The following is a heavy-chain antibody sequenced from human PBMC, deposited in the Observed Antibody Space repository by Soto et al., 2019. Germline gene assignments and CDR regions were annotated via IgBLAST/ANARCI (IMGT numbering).Heavy chain of an antibody. V-gene: IGHV3-53*01. CDR2: IYSGGST. CDR3: AILGGDYNGMDV. D-gene: IGHD3-16*01. CDR1: GFTVSSKY. J-gene: IGHJ6*02. Sequence: EVQLVESGGGLIQPGGSLRLSCVASGFTVSSKYMSWVRQAPGKGLEWVSVIYSGGSTYYADSVKGRFTISRDNSKNTLYLQMNRLRAEDTAMYYCAILGGDYNGMDVWGQGTTVTVSS.